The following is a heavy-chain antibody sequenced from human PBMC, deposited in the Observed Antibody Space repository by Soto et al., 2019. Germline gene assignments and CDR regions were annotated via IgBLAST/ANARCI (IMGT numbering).Heavy chain of an antibody. CDR2: IYPGDSDT. J-gene: IGHJ6*02. Sequence: EVQLVQSGAEVKKPGESLKISCNGSRYSFTSYWIGWVRQMPGKGLEWMGIIYPGDSDTRYSPSFQGQVTISADKSISTAYLQWSSLKASDTAIYYCARTAAAGKYYYGVDVWGQGTTVTVSS. V-gene: IGHV5-51*01. CDR1: RYSFTSYW. D-gene: IGHD6-13*01. CDR3: ARTAAAGKYYYGVDV.